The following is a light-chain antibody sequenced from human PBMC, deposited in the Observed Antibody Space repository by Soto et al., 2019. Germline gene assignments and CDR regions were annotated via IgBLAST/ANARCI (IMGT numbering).Light chain of an antibody. CDR1: SSNIGAGYD. V-gene: IGLV1-40*01. J-gene: IGLJ1*01. CDR2: GNS. Sequence: QSVLTQPPPVSGAPGQRVTISCTGSSSNIGAGYDVHWYQQLPGTAPKLLIYGNSNRPSGVPDRFSGSKSGTSASLAITGLQVEDEADYYCQSYDSSLSGHVFGTGTKVTVL. CDR3: QSYDSSLSGHV.